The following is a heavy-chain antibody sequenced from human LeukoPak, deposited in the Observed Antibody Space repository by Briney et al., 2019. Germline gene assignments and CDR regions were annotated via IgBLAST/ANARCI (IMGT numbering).Heavy chain of an antibody. CDR3: ARDKIRVVDY. CDR2: ISYDGSNK. V-gene: IGHV3-30*04. CDR1: GFTFSSYA. D-gene: IGHD4-17*01. Sequence: PGGSLRLSCAASGFTFSSYAMHWVRQAPGKGLEWVAVISYDGSNKYYADSVKGRFTISRDNSKNTLYLQMNSLRAEDTAVYYCARDKIRVVDYWGQGTLVTVSS. J-gene: IGHJ4*02.